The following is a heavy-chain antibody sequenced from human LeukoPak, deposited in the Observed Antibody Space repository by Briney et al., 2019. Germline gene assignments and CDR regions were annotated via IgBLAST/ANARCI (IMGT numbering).Heavy chain of an antibody. V-gene: IGHV4-39*01. CDR1: GGSISSTTFY. J-gene: IGHJ6*03. CDR2: IYYSGST. Sequence: SETLSLTCTVSGGSISSTTFYWGWIRQPPGTGLEWIGSIYYSGSTYYNSSLKSRVTISVDTSKNQFSLKLSSVTAADTAVYYCARSYYYYYYMDVWGKGTTVTISS. CDR3: ARSYYYYYYMDV.